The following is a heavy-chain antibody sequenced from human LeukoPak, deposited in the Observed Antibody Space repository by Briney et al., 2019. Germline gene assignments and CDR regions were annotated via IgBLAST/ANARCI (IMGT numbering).Heavy chain of an antibody. CDR2: ISSSSSTI. V-gene: IGHV3-48*01. Sequence: GGSLRLSCAASGFTFSSYEMNWVRQAPGKGLEWVSYISSSSSTIYYADSVKGRFTLSRDNAKNSLYLQMNSLRAEETAVYYCARGFGRRWYLFVAFDIWGQGTMVTVSS. CDR1: GFTFSSYE. CDR3: ARGFGRRWYLFVAFDI. D-gene: IGHD6-13*01. J-gene: IGHJ3*02.